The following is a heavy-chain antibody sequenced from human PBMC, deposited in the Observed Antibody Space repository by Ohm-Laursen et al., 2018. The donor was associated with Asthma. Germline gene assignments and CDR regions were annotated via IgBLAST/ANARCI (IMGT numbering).Heavy chain of an antibody. CDR1: GFTFSDYA. CDR2: ISSSSSYI. D-gene: IGHD3-3*01. CDR3: ARAGVTFWRNVNWFDP. J-gene: IGHJ5*02. V-gene: IGHV3-21*01. Sequence: GSLRLSCSASGFTFSDYALTWVRQAPGKGLEWVSSISSSSSYIYYADSVKGRFTISRDNARNSLYLQMNSLRAEDTAVYYCARAGVTFWRNVNWFDPWGQGTLVTVSS.